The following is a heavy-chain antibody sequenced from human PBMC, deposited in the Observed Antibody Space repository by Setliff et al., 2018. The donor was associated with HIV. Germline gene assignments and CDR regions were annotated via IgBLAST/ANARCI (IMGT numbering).Heavy chain of an antibody. D-gene: IGHD4-4*01. CDR2: IIPIFGTT. V-gene: IGHV1-69*13. Sequence: GASVKVSCKASGGTFSSYTISWVRQAPGQGLEWVGGIIPIFGTTNYAQKFQGRVTITADESTSTAYMELSSLRSEDTAVYYCAMSMTTYPVSRAFDIWGQGTMVTVSS. CDR3: AMSMTTYPVSRAFDI. CDR1: GGTFSSYT. J-gene: IGHJ3*02.